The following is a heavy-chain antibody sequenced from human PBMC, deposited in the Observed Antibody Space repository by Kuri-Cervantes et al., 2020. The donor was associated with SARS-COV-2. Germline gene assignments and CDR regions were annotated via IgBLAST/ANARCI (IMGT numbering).Heavy chain of an antibody. D-gene: IGHD3-3*01. V-gene: IGHV3-53*01. CDR3: ARGRGPGDFWSGLNWFDP. Sequence: GGSLRLSCAASGFTVNSNYMSWVRQAPGKGLEWVSVIYSSGSTNYADSVKGRFTISRGNFKNTLYLQMSSLRAEDTAVYYCARGRGPGDFWSGLNWFDPWGQGTLVTVSS. CDR2: IYSSGST. J-gene: IGHJ5*02. CDR1: GFTVNSNY.